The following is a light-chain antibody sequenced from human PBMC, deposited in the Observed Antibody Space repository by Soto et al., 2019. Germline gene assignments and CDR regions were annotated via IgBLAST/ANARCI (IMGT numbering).Light chain of an antibody. V-gene: IGKV1-5*01. J-gene: IGKJ4*01. Sequence: DIHMTQSPSSLSVSVGDRVTITCRTSQNINAWLAWYQQRPGQAPKLLIYDASTVQSGVPSRFSGSGSGTDFTLTISSLEPEDFAVYYCQQRNNWPPVTFGGGTKV. CDR1: QNINAW. CDR2: DAS. CDR3: QQRNNWPPVT.